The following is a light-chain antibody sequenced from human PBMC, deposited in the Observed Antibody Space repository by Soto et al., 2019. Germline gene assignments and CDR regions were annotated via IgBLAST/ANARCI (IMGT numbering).Light chain of an antibody. V-gene: IGKV1-5*01. Sequence: DIQMTQSPSTLSASVGDRVTITCRASQSIGTWLAWYQQIPGRAPKILIHAASVLESGVPSRFSGSGSATEFTLTISSLQHDDFATYYCQQYNTDSTFGQGTKVEIK. CDR2: AAS. CDR3: QQYNTDST. CDR1: QSIGTW. J-gene: IGKJ1*01.